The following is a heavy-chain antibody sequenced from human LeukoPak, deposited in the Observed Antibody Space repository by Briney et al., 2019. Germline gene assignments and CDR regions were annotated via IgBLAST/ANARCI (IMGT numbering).Heavy chain of an antibody. CDR1: GFTFSSYG. Sequence: GGSLRLSCAASGFTFSSYGMHWVRQAPGKGLEWVAFIRYDGSNKYYADSVKGRFTISRDNSKNTLYLQMNSLRAEDTAVYYCARGGRGTIIMIVVAALDYWGQGTLVTVSS. CDR2: IRYDGSNK. CDR3: ARGGRGTIIMIVVAALDY. D-gene: IGHD3-22*01. V-gene: IGHV3-30*02. J-gene: IGHJ4*02.